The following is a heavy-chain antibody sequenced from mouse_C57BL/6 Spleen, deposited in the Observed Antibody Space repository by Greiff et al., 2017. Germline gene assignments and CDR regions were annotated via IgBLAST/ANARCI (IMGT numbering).Heavy chain of an antibody. D-gene: IGHD1-1*01. J-gene: IGHJ3*01. Sequence: VQLQQSGPELVKPGASVKISCKASGYSFTGYYMNWVKQSPEKSLEWIGEINPSTGGTTYNQKFKAKATLTVDKSSSTAYMQLKSLTSEDSAVYYCAREDYYGSSYWFAYWGQGTLVTVSA. V-gene: IGHV1-42*01. CDR1: GYSFTGYY. CDR3: AREDYYGSSYWFAY. CDR2: INPSTGGT.